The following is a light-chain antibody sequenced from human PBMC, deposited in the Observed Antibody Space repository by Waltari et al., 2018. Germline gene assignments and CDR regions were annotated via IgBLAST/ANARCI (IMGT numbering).Light chain of an antibody. V-gene: IGLV2-14*01. CDR2: EVS. Sequence: QSALTQPASVSGAPGQSITISCTGTSSDVGGYNYVYWYQQNPGKAPKLMIYEVSNRPSVVLNRFSGSKSRNTASLTISGLQAEDEADYYCSSYTSSSTLVFGGGTKLTVL. CDR3: SSYTSSSTLV. CDR1: SSDVGGYNY. J-gene: IGLJ2*01.